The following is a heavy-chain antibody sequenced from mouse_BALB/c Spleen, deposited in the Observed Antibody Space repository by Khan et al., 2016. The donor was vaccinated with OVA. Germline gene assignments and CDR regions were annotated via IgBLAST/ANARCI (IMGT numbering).Heavy chain of an antibody. CDR1: GYTFTTAG. V-gene: IGHV9-4*02. CDR3: ASGYGYGWYFDV. D-gene: IGHD2-2*01. J-gene: IGHJ1*01. CDR2: INTHSGVP. Sequence: QIQLVQSGPELKKPGETVRISCKASGYTFTTAGMQWVQKMPGKGLKWIGWINTHSGVPKYAEDFKGRFAFSLETSASTAYLQITTLKNEDTATYFCASGYGYGWYFDVWGAGTTVTVSS.